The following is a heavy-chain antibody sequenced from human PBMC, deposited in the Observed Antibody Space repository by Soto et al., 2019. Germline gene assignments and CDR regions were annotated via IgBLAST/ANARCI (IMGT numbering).Heavy chain of an antibody. CDR2: IYYSGST. D-gene: IGHD4-4*01. Sequence: KPSETLSLTCTVSGGSISSYYWSWIRQPPGKGLEWIGYIYYSGSTNYNPSLKSRVTISVDTSKNQFSLKLSSVTAADTAVYYCARVEYSNSEYWFDPWGQGTLVTVSS. CDR3: ARVEYSNSEYWFDP. V-gene: IGHV4-59*08. J-gene: IGHJ5*02. CDR1: GGSISSYY.